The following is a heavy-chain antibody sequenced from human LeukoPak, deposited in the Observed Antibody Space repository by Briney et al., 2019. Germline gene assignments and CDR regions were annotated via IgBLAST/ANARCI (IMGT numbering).Heavy chain of an antibody. CDR3: ARHLVGAQGFDY. CDR1: GFTFDDYG. Sequence: GGSLRLSCAASGFTFDDYGMSWVRQAPGKGLEWVSGINWNGGSTGYADSVKGRLTISRDNAKNSLYLQMNSLRAEDTALYYCARHLVGAQGFDYWGQGTLVTVSS. D-gene: IGHD1-26*01. CDR2: INWNGGST. J-gene: IGHJ4*02. V-gene: IGHV3-20*04.